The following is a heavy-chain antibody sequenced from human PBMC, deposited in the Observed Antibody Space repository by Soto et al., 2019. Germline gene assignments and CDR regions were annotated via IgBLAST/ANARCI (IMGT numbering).Heavy chain of an antibody. J-gene: IGHJ4*02. Sequence: PGGSLRLSCAASGFTFSSYGMHWVRQAPGKGLEWVAVIWYDGSNKYYADSVKGRFTISRDNSKNTLYLQMNSLRAEDTAVYYCARDKVEWLPLTIFAYWGQGTLVTVSS. CDR3: ARDKVEWLPLTIFAY. V-gene: IGHV3-33*01. CDR1: GFTFSSYG. CDR2: IWYDGSNK. D-gene: IGHD5-12*01.